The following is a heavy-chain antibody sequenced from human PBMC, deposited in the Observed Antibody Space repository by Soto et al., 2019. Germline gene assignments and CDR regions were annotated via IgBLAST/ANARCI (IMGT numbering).Heavy chain of an antibody. CDR3: SRLSNGTPADY. Sequence: PSETLSLTCTVSGGPISSSSFHWGWIRQPPGKGLEWIGSIYYSGNTYYNPSLKSRVTISADTSKNQFSLKVDSVTATDTAIYYCSRLSNGTPADYWGEGTLVTVSS. CDR2: IYYSGNT. J-gene: IGHJ4*02. D-gene: IGHD2-8*01. V-gene: IGHV4-39*01. CDR1: GGPISSSSFH.